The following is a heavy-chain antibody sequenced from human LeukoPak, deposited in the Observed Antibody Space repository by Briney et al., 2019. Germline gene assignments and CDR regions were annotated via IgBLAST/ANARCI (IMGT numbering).Heavy chain of an antibody. CDR3: ARGQHRYGSGSECYMDV. CDR2: INHGGST. V-gene: IGHV4-34*01. Sequence: SQTLSLTCAVYGGTFSGYYWSWIRQPPGKGLEWIGEINHGGSTNYNPSLKSRVTISVDTSKNQFSLKLSSVTAADTGVYYCARGQHRYGSGSECYMDVWSKGTTVTVSS. D-gene: IGHD3-10*01. CDR1: GGTFSGYY. J-gene: IGHJ6*03.